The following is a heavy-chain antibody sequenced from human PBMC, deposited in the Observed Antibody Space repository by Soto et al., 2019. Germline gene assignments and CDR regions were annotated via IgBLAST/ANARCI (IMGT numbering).Heavy chain of an antibody. V-gene: IGHV4-59*08. CDR1: GGSISSYF. CDR3: ARHAPGGSWYPFDY. D-gene: IGHD6-13*01. Sequence: SETLCLTCTVSGGSISSYFWSWIRQAPGERLEWVAYIYYTGSTNYNPSLKSRVTISIDTSKNQFSLNLISVTAADTAVYYCARHAPGGSWYPFDYWGQGTLVTVS. J-gene: IGHJ4*02. CDR2: IYYTGST.